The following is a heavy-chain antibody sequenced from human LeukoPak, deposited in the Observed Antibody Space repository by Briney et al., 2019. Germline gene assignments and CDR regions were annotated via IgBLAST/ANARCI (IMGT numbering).Heavy chain of an antibody. CDR2: IKVDGSET. CDR1: GFXFSNSW. J-gene: IGHJ5*02. CDR3: ARAYSSPNWFDP. Sequence: PGGSLRLSCAASGFXFSNSWISWVRQAPGKGLEWVAHIKVDGSETYYVDSVKGRFTISRDNAKSSLYLQMDSLRAEDTALYYCARAYSSPNWFDPWGQGTLVTVSS. D-gene: IGHD6-13*01. V-gene: IGHV3-7*04.